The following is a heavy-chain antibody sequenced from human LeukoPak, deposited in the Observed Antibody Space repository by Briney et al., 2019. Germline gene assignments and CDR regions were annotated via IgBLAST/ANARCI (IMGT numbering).Heavy chain of an antibody. D-gene: IGHD2-2*01. CDR1: GFTFSSYG. V-gene: IGHV3-33*01. J-gene: IGHJ4*02. CDR2: IWYDGSNK. CDR3: ARDTSMFDY. Sequence: PGGSLRLSCAASGFTFSSYGMPWVRQAPGKGLEWVVVIWYDGSNKYYADSVKGRFTISRDNSKNTLYLQMNSLRAEDTAVYYCARDTSMFDYWGQGTLVTVSS.